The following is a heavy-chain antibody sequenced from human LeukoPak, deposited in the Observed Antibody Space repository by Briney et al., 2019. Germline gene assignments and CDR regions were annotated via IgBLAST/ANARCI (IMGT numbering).Heavy chain of an antibody. J-gene: IGHJ6*03. CDR3: ARAGDSYGYYYCYMDV. Sequence: SETLSLTCAVYGESFSGYYWSWLPQPPGKGLEWIGEINHSGSTNYNTSLKSRVTISVDTSKNQFSLKMSSVTAGDTAVYYCARAGDSYGYYYCYMDVWGKGTTVTVSS. D-gene: IGHD2-21*02. V-gene: IGHV4-34*01. CDR2: INHSGST. CDR1: GESFSGYY.